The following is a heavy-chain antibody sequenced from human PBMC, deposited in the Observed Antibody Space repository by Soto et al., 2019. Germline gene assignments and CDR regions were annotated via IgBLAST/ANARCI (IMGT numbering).Heavy chain of an antibody. CDR1: GFTFSSYG. V-gene: IGHV3-33*01. Sequence: QVQLVESGGGVVQPGRSLRLSCAASGFTFSSYGMHWVRQAPGTGLEWGAVIWYDGSNKYYADSVKGRFTISRDNSKNTLYLQMNSLRVEDTAVYYCARDRYSSGWYDLDYWGQGTLVTVSS. CDR3: ARDRYSSGWYDLDY. D-gene: IGHD6-19*01. CDR2: IWYDGSNK. J-gene: IGHJ4*02.